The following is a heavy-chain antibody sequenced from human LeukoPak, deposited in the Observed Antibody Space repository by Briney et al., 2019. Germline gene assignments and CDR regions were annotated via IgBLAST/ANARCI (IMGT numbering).Heavy chain of an antibody. CDR1: GFTFSNFW. J-gene: IGHJ4*02. CDR2: IKPDGTEK. CDR3: ARGGNSSWDY. V-gene: IGHV3-7*01. D-gene: IGHD5-24*01. Sequence: GGSLRLSCTASGFTFSNFWMGWVRQAPGKGLEWVANIKPDGTEKYYVDSLKGRFTISRDNAKNSLYLQMNSLRVEDTAVYYCARGGNSSWDYWGQGALVTVSS.